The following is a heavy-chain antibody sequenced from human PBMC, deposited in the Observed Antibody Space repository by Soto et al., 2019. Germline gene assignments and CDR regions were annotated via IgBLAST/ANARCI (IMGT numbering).Heavy chain of an antibody. CDR3: AKDFTIFGVVITYYYGMDV. CDR2: ISGSGGST. V-gene: IGHV3-23*01. D-gene: IGHD3-3*01. J-gene: IGHJ6*02. Sequence: GGSLRLSCAASGFTFSSYAMSWVRQAPGKGLEWVSAISGSGGSTYYADSVKGRFTISRDNSKNTLYLQMNSLRAEDTAVYYCAKDFTIFGVVITYYYGMDVWGQGTTVTVS. CDR1: GFTFSSYA.